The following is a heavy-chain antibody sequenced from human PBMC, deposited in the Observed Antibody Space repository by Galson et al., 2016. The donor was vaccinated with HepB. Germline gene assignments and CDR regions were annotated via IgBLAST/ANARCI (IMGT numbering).Heavy chain of an antibody. CDR1: GLTLSNVW. Sequence: SLRLSCAASGLTLSNVWMTWVRQAPGKGLEYIGHIKSKSDGGTADYATPVKGRFTIFRDDSKNTLYLQMNSLRIEDTAVYYCTTRSFWGPGTLVTVSS. CDR3: TTRSF. V-gene: IGHV3-15*01. CDR2: IKSKSDGGTA. J-gene: IGHJ4*02.